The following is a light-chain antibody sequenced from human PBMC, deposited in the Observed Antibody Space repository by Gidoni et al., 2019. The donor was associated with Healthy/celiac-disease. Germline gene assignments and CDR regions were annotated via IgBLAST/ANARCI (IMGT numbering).Light chain of an antibody. J-gene: IGLJ2*01. CDR2: EDN. CDR3: QSYDSSNHQGV. CDR1: SGSIASNY. Sequence: NFMLTQPHSVSESSGKTVTISCTGSSGSIASNYVQWYQQRPGSAPTTVIYEDNQRPSGVPDRFSGSIDSSSNSASLTISGLKTEDEADYYCQSYDSSNHQGVFGGGTKLTGL. V-gene: IGLV6-57*02.